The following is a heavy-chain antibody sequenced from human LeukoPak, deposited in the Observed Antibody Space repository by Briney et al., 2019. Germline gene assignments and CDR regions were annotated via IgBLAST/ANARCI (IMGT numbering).Heavy chain of an antibody. D-gene: IGHD6-13*01. Sequence: SETLSLTCTVSGGSISSGGYYWSWIRQHPGKGLAGIGYIYYSGSTYYNPSLKSRVTISVDTSKNQFSLKLSSVTAADTAVYYCARDIGYSSSWYGAFDIWGQGTMVTVSS. CDR2: IYYSGST. J-gene: IGHJ3*02. CDR3: ARDIGYSSSWYGAFDI. V-gene: IGHV4-31*03. CDR1: GGSISSGGYY.